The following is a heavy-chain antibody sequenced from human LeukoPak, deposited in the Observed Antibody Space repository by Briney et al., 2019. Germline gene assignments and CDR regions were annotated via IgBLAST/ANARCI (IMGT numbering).Heavy chain of an antibody. CDR2: IYYSGST. CDR1: GGSIGSSSYY. CDR3: ASLTVGATWTY. V-gene: IGHV4-39*07. Sequence: SETLSLTCTVSGGSIGSSSYYWGWIRQPPGKGLEWIGSIYYSGSTYYNPSLKSRVTISVDTSKNQFSLKLSSVTAAGTAVYYCASLTVGATWTYWGQGTLVTVSS. J-gene: IGHJ4*02. D-gene: IGHD1-26*01.